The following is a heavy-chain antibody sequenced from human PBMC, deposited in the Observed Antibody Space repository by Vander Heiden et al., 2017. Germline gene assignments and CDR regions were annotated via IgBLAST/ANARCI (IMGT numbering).Heavy chain of an antibody. J-gene: IGHJ6*02. V-gene: IGHV3-23*01. CDR2: VSADGGTT. Sequence: EAQLLESGGDIVQPGGSLRLYCAASGFTFSSFVMSWFRQAPGKGLEWVSSVSADGGTTYYADFVKGRFTISRDNSKNRLYLDVNSLGAEDTAVYFAASGSYYGMDVWGRGTTVSVSS. CDR1: GFTFSSFV. D-gene: IGHD5-12*01. CDR3: ASGSYYGMDV.